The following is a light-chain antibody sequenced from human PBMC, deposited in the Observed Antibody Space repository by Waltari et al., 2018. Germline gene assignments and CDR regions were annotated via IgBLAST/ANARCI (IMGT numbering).Light chain of an antibody. CDR1: QSVGRS. Sequence: IVLTQSPGTLSLSPGERATLSCRASQSVGRSLAWYQKKPGQAPRLLIYDASSRATAIPDRFSGSGSGTDFSLTISRLEPEDFAVYYCQKYVNIPATFGQGTTVEIK. CDR2: DAS. CDR3: QKYVNIPAT. J-gene: IGKJ1*01. V-gene: IGKV3-20*01.